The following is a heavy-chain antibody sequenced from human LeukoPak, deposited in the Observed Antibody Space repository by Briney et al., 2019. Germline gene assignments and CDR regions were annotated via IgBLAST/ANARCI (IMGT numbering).Heavy chain of an antibody. Sequence: PGGSLGLSCAASGFTFSSYSMNWVRQAPGKGLEWVSSISSSSSYIYYADSVKGRFTISRDNAKNSLYLQMNSLRAEDTAVYYCARDGGGDYGMDVWGQGTTVTVSS. J-gene: IGHJ6*02. V-gene: IGHV3-21*01. CDR1: GFTFSSYS. CDR2: ISSSSSYI. D-gene: IGHD2-15*01. CDR3: ARDGGGDYGMDV.